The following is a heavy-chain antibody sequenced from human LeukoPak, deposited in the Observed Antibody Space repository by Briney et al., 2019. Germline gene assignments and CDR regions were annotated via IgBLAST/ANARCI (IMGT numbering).Heavy chain of an antibody. V-gene: IGHV3-74*01. Sequence: PGGSLRLSCAASGFTFNNYWMHWVRQATGKGLEWVSRIDSDGSNTNYADSVKGRFTVSRDNAKNTLYLQMNSLRAEDTAVYYCARDDYGDYYFDYWGQGTLVTVSS. D-gene: IGHD4-17*01. CDR2: IDSDGSNT. CDR1: GFTFNNYW. CDR3: ARDDYGDYYFDY. J-gene: IGHJ4*02.